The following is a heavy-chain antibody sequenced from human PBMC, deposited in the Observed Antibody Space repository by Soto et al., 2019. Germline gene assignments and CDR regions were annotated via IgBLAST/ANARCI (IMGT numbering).Heavy chain of an antibody. D-gene: IGHD2-21*02. CDR2: INPILGIA. Sequence: SVKVSCKASGGTFSSYTISWVRQAPGQGLEWMGRINPILGIANYAQKFQGRVTITADTSTSTAYMELSSLRSEDTAVYYCARSIVVVTALDYWGQGTLVTVSS. V-gene: IGHV1-69*02. J-gene: IGHJ4*02. CDR1: GGTFSSYT. CDR3: ARSIVVVTALDY.